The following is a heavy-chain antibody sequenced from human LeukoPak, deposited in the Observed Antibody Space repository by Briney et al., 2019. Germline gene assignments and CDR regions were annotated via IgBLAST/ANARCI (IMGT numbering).Heavy chain of an antibody. CDR3: AKEISSPAFFDY. CDR1: GFTFNSYG. D-gene: IGHD6-6*01. J-gene: IGHJ4*02. Sequence: GSLRLSCAASGFTFNSYGMHWVRQAPGKGLEWVAVISYDGSNKYYADSVKGRFTISRDNSKNTLYLQMNSLRAEDTAVYYCAKEISSPAFFDYWGQGTLVTVSS. CDR2: ISYDGSNK. V-gene: IGHV3-30*18.